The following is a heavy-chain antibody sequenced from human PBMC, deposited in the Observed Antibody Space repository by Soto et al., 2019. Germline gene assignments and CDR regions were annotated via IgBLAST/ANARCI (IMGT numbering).Heavy chain of an antibody. CDR3: AKSAMVRGGGWFDP. J-gene: IGHJ5*02. CDR2: ISGSGGNT. CDR1: RFTFSTYA. V-gene: IGHV3-23*01. Sequence: EVQLLESGGGLVQPGGSLRLSCAASRFTFSTYAMSWVRQAPGKGLEWVSDISGSGGNTYYADSVKGRFTISRDNSQNTLDQQMNRLRAEDPAVYYCAKSAMVRGGGWFDPWGQGNLVTVSS. D-gene: IGHD3-10*01.